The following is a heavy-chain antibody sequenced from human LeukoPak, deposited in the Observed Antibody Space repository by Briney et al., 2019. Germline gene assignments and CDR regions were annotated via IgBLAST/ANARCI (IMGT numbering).Heavy chain of an antibody. CDR2: ISSNGGST. CDR3: VKDRGIAARPSVFDY. V-gene: IGHV3-64D*06. D-gene: IGHD6-6*01. J-gene: IGHJ4*02. Sequence: GGSLRLSCSASGFTFSSYAMHWVRQAPGKGLEYVSAISSNGGSTYYADSVKGRFTISRDNSKNTLYLQMSSLRAEDTAVYYCVKDRGIAARPSVFDYWGQGTLVTVSS. CDR1: GFTFSSYA.